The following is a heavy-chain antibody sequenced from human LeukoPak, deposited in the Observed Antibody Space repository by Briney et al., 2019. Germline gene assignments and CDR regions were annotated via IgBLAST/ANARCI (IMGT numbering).Heavy chain of an antibody. CDR2: TYYRSKWYN. D-gene: IGHD6-19*01. CDR3: GRAVAGAFGY. J-gene: IGHJ4*02. V-gene: IGHV6-1*01. Sequence: SQTLSLTSSISGDSVSSNSATWNWIRQSPSRVLEWLGRTYYRSKWYNDYAVSVKSRITINTDTSKNHFSLQLNSVAPEDSAVYCCGRAVAGAFGYWGQGTLVTVSS. CDR1: GDSVSSNSAT.